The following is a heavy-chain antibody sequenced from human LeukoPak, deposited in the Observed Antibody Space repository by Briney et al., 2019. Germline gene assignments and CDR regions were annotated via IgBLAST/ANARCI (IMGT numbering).Heavy chain of an antibody. CDR2: ISAYNGNT. J-gene: IGHJ4*02. D-gene: IGHD6-19*01. CDR1: GYTFTSYD. V-gene: IGHV1-18*01. CDR3: ARVQQWTGISFFDY. Sequence: GASVKVSCKASGYTFTSYDISWVRQAPGQGLEWMGWISAYNGNTNYAQKLQGRVTMTTDTSTSTAYMELRSLRSDDTAVYYCARVQQWTGISFFDYWGQGTLVTVSS.